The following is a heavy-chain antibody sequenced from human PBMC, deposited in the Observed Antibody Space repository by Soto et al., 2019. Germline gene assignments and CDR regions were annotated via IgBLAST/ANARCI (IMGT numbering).Heavy chain of an antibody. D-gene: IGHD2-21*02. CDR3: AKVQEFCGFNCYTVDS. Sequence: LRLSCVASGFTFSNSAMSWVRHVPGKGLEWAAGIRSSGGHTNYADSVKGRFTISRDNSKDTLYLQMNSLRAEDTALYYCAKVQEFCGFNCYTVDSWGQGVLVTVSS. J-gene: IGHJ4*02. CDR1: GFTFSNSA. CDR2: IRSSGGHT. V-gene: IGHV3-23*01.